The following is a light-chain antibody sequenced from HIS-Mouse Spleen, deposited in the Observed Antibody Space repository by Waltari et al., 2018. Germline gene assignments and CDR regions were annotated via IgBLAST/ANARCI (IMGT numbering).Light chain of an antibody. CDR2: DAS. V-gene: IGKV3-11*01. Sequence: EIVLTQSPATLSLSPGERATLSCRASQSVSSYLAWYQQKPGQAPRPLIYDASTRATGIPARFSGSGSGTDFTLTISSLEPEDFAVYYCQQRSNWPPGYTFGQGTKLEIK. CDR1: QSVSSY. CDR3: QQRSNWPPGYT. J-gene: IGKJ2*01.